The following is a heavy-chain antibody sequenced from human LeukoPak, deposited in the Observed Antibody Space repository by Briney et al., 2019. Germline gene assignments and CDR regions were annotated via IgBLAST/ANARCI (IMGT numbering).Heavy chain of an antibody. V-gene: IGHV1-2*02. CDR1: GYTFTGYY. CDR2: INPNSGGT. CDR3: ARVDRYSYGPLKNYYYYYMDV. J-gene: IGHJ6*03. D-gene: IGHD5-18*01. Sequence: ASVKVSCKASGYTFTGYYMHWVRQAPGQGLECMGCINPNSGGTNYAQKFQGRVTMTRDTSISTAYMELSRLRSDDTAVYYCARVDRYSYGPLKNYYYYYMDVWGKGTTVTISS.